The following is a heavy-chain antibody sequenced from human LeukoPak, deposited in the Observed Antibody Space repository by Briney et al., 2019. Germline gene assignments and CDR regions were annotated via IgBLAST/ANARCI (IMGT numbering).Heavy chain of an antibody. J-gene: IGHJ4*02. CDR1: GGSISSYY. V-gene: IGHV4-4*09. CDR3: ARGYDFWSGPFPSFDY. D-gene: IGHD3-3*01. CDR2: IYTSGST. Sequence: SETLSLTCTXSGGSISSYYWSWIRQPPGKGLEWIGYIYTSGSTNYNPSLKSRVTISVDTSKNQFSLKLSSVTAADTAVYYCARGYDFWSGPFPSFDYWGQGTLVTVSS.